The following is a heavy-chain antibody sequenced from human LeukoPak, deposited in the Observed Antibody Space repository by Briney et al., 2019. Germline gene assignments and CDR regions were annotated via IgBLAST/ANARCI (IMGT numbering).Heavy chain of an antibody. CDR2: IFYSGST. CDR3: ARVNRGGDSTHYWYFDL. CDR1: GGSISSGGYS. V-gene: IGHV4-30-4*07. D-gene: IGHD2-21*02. Sequence: PSQTLSLTCAVSGGSISSGGYSWSWIRQPPGKGLEWIGYIFYSGSTYYNPSLKSRVTISIDTSKNQFSLKLSSVTAADTAVYYCARVNRGGDSTHYWYFDLWGRGTPVTVSS. J-gene: IGHJ2*01.